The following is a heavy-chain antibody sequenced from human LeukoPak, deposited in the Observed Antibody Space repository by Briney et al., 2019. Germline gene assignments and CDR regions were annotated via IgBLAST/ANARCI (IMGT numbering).Heavy chain of an antibody. CDR2: IYHSGGT. CDR3: ARDGVTRFLEWLSHYYYYMDV. CDR1: GYSISSGYY. J-gene: IGHJ6*03. V-gene: IGHV4-38-2*02. Sequence: PSETLSLTCTVSGYSISSGYYWGWIRQPPGKGLEWIGSIYHSGGTYYNPSLKSRVTISVDTSKNQFSLKLSSVTAADTAVYYCARDGVTRFLEWLSHYYYYMDVWGKGTTVTVSS. D-gene: IGHD3-3*01.